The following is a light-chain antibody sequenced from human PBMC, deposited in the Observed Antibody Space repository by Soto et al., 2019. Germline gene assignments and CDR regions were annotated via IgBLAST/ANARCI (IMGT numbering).Light chain of an antibody. Sequence: EKVMTQSPATLSVSPGERATLSCRASQNVKTRLAWYQQKPGQAPRLLIYDAFTRATGIPARFSGSACGTDFTLTISSLQSEDFAVYYCQQYDEWTLTFGGGTKVDIK. J-gene: IGKJ4*01. V-gene: IGKV3-15*01. CDR3: QQYDEWTLT. CDR2: DAF. CDR1: QNVKTR.